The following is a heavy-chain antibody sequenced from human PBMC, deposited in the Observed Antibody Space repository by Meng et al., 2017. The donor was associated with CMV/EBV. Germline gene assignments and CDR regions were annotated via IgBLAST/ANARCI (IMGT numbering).Heavy chain of an antibody. CDR1: GGSFSGYY. Sequence: SETLSLTCAVYGGSFSGYYWSWIRQPPGKGLEWIGEINHSGSTYYNPSLKSRVTISVDTSKNQFSLKLSSVTAADTAVYYCASYGYSGYYYYYGMDVWGQGTTVTVSS. CDR2: INHSGST. J-gene: IGHJ6*02. CDR3: ASYGYSGYYYYYGMDV. D-gene: IGHD5-12*01. V-gene: IGHV4-34*01.